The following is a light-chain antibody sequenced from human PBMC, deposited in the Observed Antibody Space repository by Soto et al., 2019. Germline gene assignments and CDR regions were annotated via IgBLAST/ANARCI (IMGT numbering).Light chain of an antibody. CDR3: SSYTTSSTRV. Sequence: QSVLTQPASVSGSPGQSITISCTGTSSDIGAYNYVSWYQQHPGEAPKLLIYEVTYRPSGVSDRFSGSKSAYTASLTISGLQPEDEADYCCSSYTTSSTRVFGTGTKVTVL. V-gene: IGLV2-14*01. CDR1: SSDIGAYNY. J-gene: IGLJ1*01. CDR2: EVT.